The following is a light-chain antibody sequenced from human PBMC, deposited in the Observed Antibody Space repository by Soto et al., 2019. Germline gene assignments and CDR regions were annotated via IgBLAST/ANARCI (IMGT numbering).Light chain of an antibody. CDR3: GSITSSSTSV. CDR2: GVT. Sequence: QSVLTQPASVSGSPGQSITISCTGTSSGVGGYDSVCWYQQHPGKAPKVMIYGVTNRPSGVSHRFSGSKSGNTASLTISGIQTEDEADYYCGSITSSSTSVFGTGTKVTVL. CDR1: SSGVGGYDS. V-gene: IGLV2-14*01. J-gene: IGLJ1*01.